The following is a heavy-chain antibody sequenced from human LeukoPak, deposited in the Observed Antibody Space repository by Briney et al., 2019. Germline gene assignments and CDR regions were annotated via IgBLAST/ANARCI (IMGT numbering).Heavy chain of an antibody. CDR2: IYYSGST. V-gene: IGHV4-59*08. Sequence: SETLSLTCTVSGGSISSYYWSWIRQPPGKGLEWIGYIYYSGSTNYNPSLKSRVTISVDTSKNQFSLKLSSVTAADTAVYYCARQGYNYYYYGMDVWGQGTTATVSS. CDR3: ARQGYNYYYYGMDV. J-gene: IGHJ6*02. CDR1: GGSISSYY. D-gene: IGHD1-1*01.